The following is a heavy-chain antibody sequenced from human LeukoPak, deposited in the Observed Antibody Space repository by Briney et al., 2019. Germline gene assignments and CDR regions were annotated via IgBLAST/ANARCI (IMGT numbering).Heavy chain of an antibody. CDR2: IYQSGTT. V-gene: IGHV4-38-2*02. D-gene: IGHD2-2*01. J-gene: IGHJ4*02. Sequence: SETLSLTCTVSGYSISRAYYWGWIRQPPGKGLEWIGSIYQSGTTYYNPSLKSRVTISVDTSKNQFSLKLSSVTAADTAVYYCARLPSRRDDYWGQGTLVTVSS. CDR3: ARLPSRRDDY. CDR1: GYSISRAYY.